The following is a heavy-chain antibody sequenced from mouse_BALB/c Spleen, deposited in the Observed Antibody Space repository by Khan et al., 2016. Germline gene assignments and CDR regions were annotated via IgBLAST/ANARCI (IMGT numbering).Heavy chain of an antibody. V-gene: IGHV3-8*02. Sequence: EVQLQESGPSLVKPSQTLSLTCSVTGDSITSGYWNWIRKFPGNKLEYMGYISYSGGTYSNPSLKSRISITRDTSEHHYFLQLNSVTTEDTATYYCARYDGYYFDYWGQGTTLTVAS. J-gene: IGHJ2*01. D-gene: IGHD2-3*01. CDR1: GDSITSGY. CDR2: ISYSGGT. CDR3: ARYDGYYFDY.